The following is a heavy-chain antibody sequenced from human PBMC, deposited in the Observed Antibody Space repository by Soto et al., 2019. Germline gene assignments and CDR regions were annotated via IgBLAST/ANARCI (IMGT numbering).Heavy chain of an antibody. CDR2: IYHSGST. J-gene: IGHJ4*02. Sequence: SETLSLTCAVSGGSISSGGYSWSWIRQPPGKGLEWIGYIYHSGSTYYNPSLKSRVTISVDRSKNQFSLKLSSVTAADTAVYYCARGGRYQLLSGLFDYWGQGTLVTVSS. V-gene: IGHV4-30-2*01. CDR1: GGSISSGGYS. CDR3: ARGGRYQLLSGLFDY. D-gene: IGHD2-2*01.